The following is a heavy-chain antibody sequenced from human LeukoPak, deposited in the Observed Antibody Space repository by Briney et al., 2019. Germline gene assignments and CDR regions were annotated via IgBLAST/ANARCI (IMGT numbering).Heavy chain of an antibody. CDR3: ARIRHYDSSGYYYYFDY. CDR2: LNQDGSEK. J-gene: IGHJ4*02. D-gene: IGHD3-22*01. CDR1: TFTFSSYW. Sequence: GGSLRLSCAASTFTFSSYWMSWVRQAPGKGLEWVANLNQDGSEKSYVASVKGRFTISRDNAKNSLYLQMNSLRAEDTAVYYCARIRHYDSSGYYYYFDYWDQGTLVTVSS. V-gene: IGHV3-7*03.